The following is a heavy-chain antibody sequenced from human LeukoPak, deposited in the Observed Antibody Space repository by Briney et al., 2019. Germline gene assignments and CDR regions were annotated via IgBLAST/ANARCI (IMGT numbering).Heavy chain of an antibody. CDR3: ARARGTYYYDSSGYSDY. V-gene: IGHV1-69*04. CDR2: IIPILGIA. J-gene: IGHJ4*02. CDR1: GYTFTSYG. Sequence: SVKVSCKASGYTFTSYGISWVRQAPGQGLEWMGRIIPILGIANYAQKFQGRVTITADKSTSTAYMELNSLRSEDTAVYYCARARGTYYYDSSGYSDYWGQGTLVTVSS. D-gene: IGHD3-22*01.